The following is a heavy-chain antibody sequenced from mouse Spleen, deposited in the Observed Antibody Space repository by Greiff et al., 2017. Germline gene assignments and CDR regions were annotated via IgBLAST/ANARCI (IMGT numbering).Heavy chain of an antibody. CDR1: GYSITSGYY. J-gene: IGHJ3*01. CDR2: ISYDGSN. Sequence: ESGPGLVKPSQSLSLTCSVTGYSITSGYYWNWIRQFPGNKLEWMGYISYDGSNNYNPSLKNRISITRDTSKNQFFLKLNSVTTEDTATYYCARPYYYGSSYLFAYWGQGTLVTVSA. D-gene: IGHD1-1*01. V-gene: IGHV3-6*01. CDR3: ARPYYYGSSYLFAY.